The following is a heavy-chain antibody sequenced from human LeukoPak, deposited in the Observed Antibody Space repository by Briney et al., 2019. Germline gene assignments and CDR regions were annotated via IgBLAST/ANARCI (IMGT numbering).Heavy chain of an antibody. CDR2: IYASGST. CDR3: ARDFWNGYYIFDY. J-gene: IGHJ4*02. CDR1: GGSINSYY. V-gene: IGHV4-4*07. Sequence: SETLSLTCTVSGGSINSYYWSWIRQPAGKGLEWIGRIYASGSTNYNPSLESRVTMSVDTSKNQFSLKLSSVTAADTAVYYCARDFWNGYYIFDYWGQGTLVTVSS. D-gene: IGHD3-3*01.